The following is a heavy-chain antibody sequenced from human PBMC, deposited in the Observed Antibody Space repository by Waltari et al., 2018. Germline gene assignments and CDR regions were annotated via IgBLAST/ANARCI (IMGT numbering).Heavy chain of an antibody. V-gene: IGHV3-9*01. D-gene: IGHD6-19*01. Sequence: EVQLVESGGDFVQPGRSLRPYCVASGFTIDDSAMHWVRQVPGKGLEWVSGISWNSVRTAYADSVKGRFTISRDNAKNSLFLEMNSLRVEDTAFYYCASVIALAGARPAYWGQGTLVTVSS. CDR3: ASVIALAGARPAY. J-gene: IGHJ4*02. CDR1: GFTIDDSA. CDR2: ISWNSVRT.